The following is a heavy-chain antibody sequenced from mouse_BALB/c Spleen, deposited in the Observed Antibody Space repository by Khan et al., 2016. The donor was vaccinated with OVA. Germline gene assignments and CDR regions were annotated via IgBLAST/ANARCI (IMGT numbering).Heavy chain of an antibody. Sequence: QVQLKQSGAELAKPGASAKMSCKASGYTFTTYWMHWVKQRPGQGLEWIGYINPTSGYTDYNDKFKDRATLSADKSSSTAYMQLNSLTSEDSAVYYCTRDRIDYWGQGTTLTVSS. CDR3: TRDRIDY. V-gene: IGHV1-7*01. CDR1: GYTFTTYW. CDR2: INPTSGYT. J-gene: IGHJ2*01.